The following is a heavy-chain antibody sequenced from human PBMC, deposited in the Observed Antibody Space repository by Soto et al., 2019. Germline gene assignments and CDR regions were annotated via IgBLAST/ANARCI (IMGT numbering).Heavy chain of an antibody. CDR2: IIPIFGTA. V-gene: IGHV1-69*05. J-gene: IGHJ4*02. CDR3: ARTPVNYDSSHYYFDH. D-gene: IGHD3-22*01. Sequence: ASVKVSCKASGGTFSSYAISWVRQAPGQGLEWMGGIIPIFGTANYAQKFQGRVTMTRDESTSTVYMELGSLRSDDTAVFYCARTPVNYDSSHYYFDHWGQGTLVTVSS. CDR1: GGTFSSYA.